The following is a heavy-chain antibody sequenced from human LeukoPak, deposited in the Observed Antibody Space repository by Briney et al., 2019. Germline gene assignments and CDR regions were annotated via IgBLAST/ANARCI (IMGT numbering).Heavy chain of an antibody. V-gene: IGHV1-8*01. CDR1: GYTFTSYD. CDR2: MNPNSGNT. Sequence: ASVKVSCKASGYTFTSYDINWVRQATGQGLEWMGWMNPNSGNTGYAQKFQGRVTITRNTSISTAYMELSSLRSEDTAVYYCARAEEVPYYGSGSYYIPSYWGQGTLVTVSS. J-gene: IGHJ4*02. D-gene: IGHD3-10*01. CDR3: ARAEEVPYYGSGSYYIPSY.